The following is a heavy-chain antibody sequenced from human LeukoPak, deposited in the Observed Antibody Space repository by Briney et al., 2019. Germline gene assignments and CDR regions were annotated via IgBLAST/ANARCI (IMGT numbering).Heavy chain of an antibody. CDR1: GGSFSGYS. CDR2: INHGGST. J-gene: IGHJ3*02. CDR3: ATQYYDILTGYYKTFDI. V-gene: IGHV4-34*01. Sequence: SSETLSLTCAVYGGSFSGYSWNWIRQPPGKGLEWIGEINHGGSTNYNPSLKSRVTISVDTSKNQFSLKLSSVTAADTAVYYCATQYYDILTGYYKTFDIWGQGTMVTVSS. D-gene: IGHD3-9*01.